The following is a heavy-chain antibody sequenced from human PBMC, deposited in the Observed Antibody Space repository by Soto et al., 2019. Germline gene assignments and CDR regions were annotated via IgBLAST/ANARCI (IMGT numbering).Heavy chain of an antibody. CDR1: GFTFGDYA. CDR3: TRDLWLGEKEFDY. D-gene: IGHD3-10*01. V-gene: IGHV3-49*03. Sequence: GGSLRLSCTASGFTFGDYAMSWFRQAPGKGLEWVGFIRSKAYGGTTEYAASVKGRFTISRDDSKSIAYLQMNSLKTEDTAVYYCTRDLWLGEKEFDYWGQGALVTVSS. J-gene: IGHJ4*02. CDR2: IRSKAYGGTT.